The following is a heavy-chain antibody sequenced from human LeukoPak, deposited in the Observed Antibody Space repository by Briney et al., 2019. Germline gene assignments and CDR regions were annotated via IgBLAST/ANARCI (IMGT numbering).Heavy chain of an antibody. J-gene: IGHJ6*03. Sequence: SETLSLTCAVSGGSISSSNWWSWIRQPPGKGLEWIGEIYHSGSTNYNPSLKSRVTISVDKSKTQFSLKLSSVTAADTAVYYCARVGYGDPSYMDDWGKGTTVTVSS. D-gene: IGHD4-17*01. CDR3: ARVGYGDPSYMDD. V-gene: IGHV4-4*02. CDR1: GGSISSSNW. CDR2: IYHSGST.